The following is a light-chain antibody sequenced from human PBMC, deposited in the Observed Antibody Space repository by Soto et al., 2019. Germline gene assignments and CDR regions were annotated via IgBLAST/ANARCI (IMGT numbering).Light chain of an antibody. CDR1: SSDVGAYDY. Sequence: QSVLTQPRSVSGSPGQSVTISCTGTSSDVGAYDYVSWYQQHPGKAPKLIIYDVSKRPSGVPDRFSGSKSGNTASLTISGLQDEDEADYYCCSYAGSYTFLFGGGTKLTVL. CDR3: CSYAGSYTFL. J-gene: IGLJ2*01. V-gene: IGLV2-11*01. CDR2: DVS.